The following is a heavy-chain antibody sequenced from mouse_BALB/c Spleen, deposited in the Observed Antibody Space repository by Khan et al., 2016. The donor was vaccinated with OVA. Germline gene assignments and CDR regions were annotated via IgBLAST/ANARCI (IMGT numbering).Heavy chain of an antibody. J-gene: IGHJ3*01. CDR1: GLKIKDTY. V-gene: IGHV14-3*02. CDR3: ISPNWFVY. CDR2: IDPLNGDT. Sequence: VQLKQSGTELVRPGASVKLSCTASGLKIKDTYMHWVKQRPEQGLEWIGRIDPLNGDTRYDPKFQGKATITADTSSNTVYLQLSSLTSEDTAVYYCISPNWFVYWGQGTLVTVSA.